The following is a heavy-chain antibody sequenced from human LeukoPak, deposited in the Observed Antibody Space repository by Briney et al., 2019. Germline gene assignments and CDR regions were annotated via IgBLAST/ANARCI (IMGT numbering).Heavy chain of an antibody. J-gene: IGHJ4*02. CDR2: ISSTGSYI. Sequence: GGSLRLCCAASGFTFSSYSMNWVRQAPGKGLEWVSSISSTGSYIFYADSVKGRFTISRDNAKNSLYLQMNSLRAEDTAVYYCAREMDDILTGYGLDYWGQGTLVTVSS. V-gene: IGHV3-21*01. D-gene: IGHD3-9*01. CDR1: GFTFSSYS. CDR3: AREMDDILTGYGLDY.